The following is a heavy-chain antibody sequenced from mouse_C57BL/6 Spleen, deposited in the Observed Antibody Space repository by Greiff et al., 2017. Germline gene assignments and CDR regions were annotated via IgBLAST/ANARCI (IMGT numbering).Heavy chain of an antibody. D-gene: IGHD1-1*01. CDR2: IDPETGGT. CDR1: GYTFTDYE. J-gene: IGHJ2*01. CDR3: TRGVLRSYFDY. Sequence: QVQLKESGAELVRPGASVTLSCKASGYTFTDYEMHWVKQTPVHGLEWIGAIDPETGGTAYNQKFKGKAILTADKSSSTAYMELRSLTSEDSAVYYCTRGVLRSYFDYWGQGTTLTVSS. V-gene: IGHV1-15*01.